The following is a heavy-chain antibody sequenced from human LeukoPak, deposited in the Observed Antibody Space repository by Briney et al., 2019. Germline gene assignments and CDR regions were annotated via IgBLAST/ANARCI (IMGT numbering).Heavy chain of an antibody. V-gene: IGHV1-46*01. CDR1: GYTFTSYY. CDR2: INPSGGST. CDR3: ARDTAMVSNYNWFDP. J-gene: IGHJ5*02. D-gene: IGHD5-18*01. Sequence: ASVKVSCKASGYTFTSYYMHWVRQAPGQGLEWMGIINPSGGSTSYAQKFQGRVTMTRDMSTSTVYMELSSLRSEDTAVYYCARDTAMVSNYNWFDPWGQGTLVTVSS.